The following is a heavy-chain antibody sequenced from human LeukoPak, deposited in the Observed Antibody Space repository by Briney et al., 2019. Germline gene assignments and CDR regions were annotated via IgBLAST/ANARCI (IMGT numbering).Heavy chain of an antibody. Sequence: GGSLRLSCAASGFTFSAYWMSWVRQAPGKGLEWVANIKQDGSKYYVDSVKGRFTISRDNAKNSVYLQMNSLRAEDTAVYYCAKGRTSGYVSDAFDIWGQGTVVTVSS. CDR2: IKQDGSK. V-gene: IGHV3-7*02. CDR1: GFTFSAYW. J-gene: IGHJ3*02. CDR3: AKGRTSGYVSDAFDI. D-gene: IGHD5-12*01.